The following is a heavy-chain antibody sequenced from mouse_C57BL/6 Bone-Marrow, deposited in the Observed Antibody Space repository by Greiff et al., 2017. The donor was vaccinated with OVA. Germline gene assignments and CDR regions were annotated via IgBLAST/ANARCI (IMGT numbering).Heavy chain of an antibody. CDR1: GFSLTSYG. CDR2: IWSGGST. CDR3: AGFYYYGSSPFAY. D-gene: IGHD1-1*01. V-gene: IGHV2-2*01. J-gene: IGHJ3*01. Sequence: QVQLKESGPGLVQPSQSLSITCTVSGFSLTSYGVHWVRQSPGKGLEWLGVIWSGGSTDYNAAFISRLSISKDNSKSQVFFKMNSLQADDTAIYYCAGFYYYGSSPFAYWGQGTLVTVSA.